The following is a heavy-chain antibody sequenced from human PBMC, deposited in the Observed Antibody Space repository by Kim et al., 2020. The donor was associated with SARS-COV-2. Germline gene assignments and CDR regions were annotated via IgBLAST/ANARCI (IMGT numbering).Heavy chain of an antibody. V-gene: IGHV3-30-3*01. Sequence: GGSLRLSCAASGFTFSSYAMHWVRQAPGKGLEWVAVISYDGSNKYYADSVKGRFTISRDNSKNTLYLQMNSLRAEDTAVYYCARGSMFDYWGQGTLVTVSS. CDR2: ISYDGSNK. J-gene: IGHJ4*02. D-gene: IGHD6-6*01. CDR3: ARGSMFDY. CDR1: GFTFSSYA.